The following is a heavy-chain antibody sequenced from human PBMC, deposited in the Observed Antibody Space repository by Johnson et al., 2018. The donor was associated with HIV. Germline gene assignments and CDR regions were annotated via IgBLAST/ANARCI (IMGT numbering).Heavy chain of an antibody. D-gene: IGHD3-10*01. CDR1: GFSFDDYG. CDR2: INWNGGST. Sequence: MLLVESGGGVVQPGRSLRLSCGASGFSFDDYGMSWVRQAPGKGLEWVSGINWNGGSTGYAYSVKGRFTISRDNAKNSLYLQMNSLRAEDTALYYCVRGRGSYGGAGAFDIWGQGTVVTVSS. CDR3: VRGRGSYGGAGAFDI. V-gene: IGHV3-20*04. J-gene: IGHJ3*02.